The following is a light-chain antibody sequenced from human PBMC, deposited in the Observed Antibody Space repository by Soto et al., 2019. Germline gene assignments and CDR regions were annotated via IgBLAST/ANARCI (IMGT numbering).Light chain of an antibody. CDR2: GAS. CDR1: QSVSSY. Sequence: EIVLTQSPATLSLAPGERATLSWRASQSVSSYLAWYQQKPGQAPRFLIYGASNRATGIPDRFSGSGSGTDFTLTISRLEPEDSAVYYCQQYGSSGLTFGGGTKVDIK. CDR3: QQYGSSGLT. J-gene: IGKJ4*01. V-gene: IGKV3-20*01.